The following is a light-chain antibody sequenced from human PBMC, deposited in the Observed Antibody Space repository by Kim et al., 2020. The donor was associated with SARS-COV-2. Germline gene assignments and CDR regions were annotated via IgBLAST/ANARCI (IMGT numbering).Light chain of an antibody. Sequence: GQKVPIACSGSNSNIGNNYVSWYQQLPGAAPKLLIYDNIKRLSGIPDRFSGSKSGTSATLGITGLQTGDEADYYCGTWDSSLNAGVFGGGTTLTVL. CDR1: NSNIGNNY. CDR2: DNI. J-gene: IGLJ2*01. CDR3: GTWDSSLNAGV. V-gene: IGLV1-51*01.